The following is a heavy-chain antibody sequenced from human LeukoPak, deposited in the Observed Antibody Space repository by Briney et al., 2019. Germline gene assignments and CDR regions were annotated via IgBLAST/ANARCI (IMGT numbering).Heavy chain of an antibody. CDR1: GYTFTSYG. D-gene: IGHD5-24*01. CDR3: ARDREMATISHFDY. J-gene: IGHJ4*02. CDR2: ISAYNGNT. Sequence: ASVKVSCKASGYTFTSYGISWVRQAPGQGLEWMGWISAYNGNTNYAQKLQGRVTMTRDTSTSTVYMELSSLRSEDTAVYYCARDREMATISHFDYWGQGTLVTVSS. V-gene: IGHV1-18*01.